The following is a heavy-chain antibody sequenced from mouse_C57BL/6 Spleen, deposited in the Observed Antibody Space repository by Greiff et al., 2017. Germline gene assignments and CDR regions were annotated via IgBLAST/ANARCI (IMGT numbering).Heavy chain of an antibody. V-gene: IGHV5-6*01. Sequence: EVQGVESGGDLVKPGGSLKLSCAASGFTFSSYGMSWVRQTPDKRLEWVATISSGGSYTYYPDSVKGRFTISRDNAKNTLYLQMSSLKSEDTAMYYCASHDGYSFAYWGQGTLVTVSA. D-gene: IGHD2-3*01. CDR3: ASHDGYSFAY. CDR2: ISSGGSYT. CDR1: GFTFSSYG. J-gene: IGHJ3*01.